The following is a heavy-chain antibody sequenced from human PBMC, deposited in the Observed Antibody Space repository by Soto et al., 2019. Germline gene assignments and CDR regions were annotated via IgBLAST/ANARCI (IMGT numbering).Heavy chain of an antibody. CDR2: IIPIFGTA. Sequence: QVQLVQSGAGVKKPGSSVKVSCKASGGTFSSYAISWVRQAPGQGLEWMGGIIPIFGTANYAQKFQGRVTITADESTSTAYMELSSLRSEDTAVYYCARAKLPYYDFWSGYLHMDVWGQGTTVTVSS. D-gene: IGHD3-3*01. V-gene: IGHV1-69*01. CDR1: GGTFSSYA. J-gene: IGHJ6*02. CDR3: ARAKLPYYDFWSGYLHMDV.